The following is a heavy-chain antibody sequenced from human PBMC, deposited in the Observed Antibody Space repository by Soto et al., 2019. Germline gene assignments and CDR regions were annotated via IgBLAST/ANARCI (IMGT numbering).Heavy chain of an antibody. D-gene: IGHD2-8*01. CDR2: IRSKANSYAT. V-gene: IGHV3-73*01. CDR1: WVTFNGSA. CDR3: TSDCTNGVCYTQIEGYYYYYGMDV. J-gene: IGHJ6*02. Sequence: GESLKISCAASWVTFNGSAMPWVRQASGQGLESVGRIRSKANSYATAYAASVKGRFTISRDDSQNTAYLQMNSLKTEDTAVYYCTSDCTNGVCYTQIEGYYYYYGMDVWGQGTTVTVSS.